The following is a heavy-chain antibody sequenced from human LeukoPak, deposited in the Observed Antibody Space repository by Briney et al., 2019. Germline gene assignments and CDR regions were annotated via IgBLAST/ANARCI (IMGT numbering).Heavy chain of an antibody. Sequence: SETLSLTCTVSGGSISNYYWSWIRQPPGEGLEWIGYIYYSGSTNYNPSLKSRVTISIDTSKNQFSLNLTSVTAADTAVYYCARGGLGGITAYSNYLFDYWGQGALVTVSS. CDR2: IYYSGST. V-gene: IGHV4-59*08. D-gene: IGHD4-11*01. CDR1: GGSISNYY. J-gene: IGHJ4*02. CDR3: ARGGLGGITAYSNYLFDY.